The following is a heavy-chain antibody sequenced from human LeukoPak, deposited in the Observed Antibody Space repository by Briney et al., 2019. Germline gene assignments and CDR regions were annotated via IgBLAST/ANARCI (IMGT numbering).Heavy chain of an antibody. D-gene: IGHD4-23*01. Sequence: SVKVSCKASGFTFTSSAMQWVRQARGQRLEWIGWIVVGSGNTNYAQKFQERVTITRDMSTSTAYMELSSLRSEDTAVYYCAAESYYYGGNSSLLDYWGQGTLVTVSS. CDR3: AAESYYYGGNSSLLDY. CDR2: IVVGSGNT. J-gene: IGHJ4*02. V-gene: IGHV1-58*02. CDR1: GFTFTSSA.